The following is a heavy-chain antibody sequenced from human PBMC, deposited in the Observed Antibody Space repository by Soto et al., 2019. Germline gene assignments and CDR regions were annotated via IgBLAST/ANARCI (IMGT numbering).Heavy chain of an antibody. V-gene: IGHV1-46*01. CDR2: IYPGGVNI. CDR1: GYSFTSHY. Sequence: ASVKVSCKAIGYSFTSHYMHWVRQAPGQGLEWMGTIYPGGVNIGYAQKFKGRVTMTKDTSTSTVYMELSSLRSGDTAVYYCARPIVGATYYYYYGMDVWGQGTTVTVS. D-gene: IGHD1-26*01. CDR3: ARPIVGATYYYYYGMDV. J-gene: IGHJ6*02.